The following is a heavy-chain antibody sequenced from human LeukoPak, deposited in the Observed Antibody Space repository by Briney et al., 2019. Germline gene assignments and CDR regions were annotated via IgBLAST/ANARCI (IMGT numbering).Heavy chain of an antibody. V-gene: IGHV4-34*01. J-gene: IGHJ4*02. CDR1: GGSFSGYY. D-gene: IGHD3-16*02. CDR2: INHSGST. Sequence: PSETLSLTCAVYGGSFSGYYWSWIRQPPGKGLEWIGEINHSGSTNYNPSLKSRVTISVDTSKNQFSLKLSSVTAADTAVYYCARRSHYDYVWGSYRYKSSGFDYWGQGTLVTVSS. CDR3: ARRSHYDYVWGSYRYKSSGFDY.